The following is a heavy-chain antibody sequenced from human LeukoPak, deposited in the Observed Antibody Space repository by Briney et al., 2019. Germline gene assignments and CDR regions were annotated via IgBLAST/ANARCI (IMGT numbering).Heavy chain of an antibody. CDR2: IYYSGST. D-gene: IGHD3/OR15-3a*01. CDR3: ARDGGLGILGY. Sequence: SETLSLTCTVSGGSISSYYWSWIRQPPGMGLEWIGYIYYSGSTYYNPSLKSRVTISVDTSKNQFSLKLSSVTAADTAVYYCARDGGLGILGYWGQGTLVTVSS. J-gene: IGHJ4*02. CDR1: GGSISSYY. V-gene: IGHV4-59*12.